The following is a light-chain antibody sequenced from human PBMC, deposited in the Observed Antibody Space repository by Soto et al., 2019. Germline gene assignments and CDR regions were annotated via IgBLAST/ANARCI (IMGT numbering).Light chain of an antibody. V-gene: IGKV3-20*01. CDR2: DTF. J-gene: IGKJ1*01. CDR1: QTVTGNF. CDR3: QQYGDSKT. Sequence: ELVLTXSPGTLSLXPGEXXXXXXRASQTVTGNFLAWYQQRPGRAPRLLIYDTFSRATGIPDRFSGSGSGTDFTLTINSLEPEDFAVYYCQQYGDSKTFGLGTTVEI.